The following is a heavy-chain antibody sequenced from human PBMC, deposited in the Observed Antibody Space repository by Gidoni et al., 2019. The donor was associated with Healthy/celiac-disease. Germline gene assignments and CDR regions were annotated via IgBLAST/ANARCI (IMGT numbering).Heavy chain of an antibody. CDR3: AKHRFDWLLSPNWFDP. Sequence: EVQLLESGGGLVQPGGSLRLSCAASGFTFSSYAMSWVRQAPGKGLEWVSAISGSGGSTYYADSVKGRFTISRDNSKNTLYLQMNSLRAEDTAVYYCAKHRFDWLLSPNWFDPWGQGTLVTVSS. CDR2: ISGSGGST. D-gene: IGHD3-9*01. CDR1: GFTFSSYA. V-gene: IGHV3-23*01. J-gene: IGHJ5*02.